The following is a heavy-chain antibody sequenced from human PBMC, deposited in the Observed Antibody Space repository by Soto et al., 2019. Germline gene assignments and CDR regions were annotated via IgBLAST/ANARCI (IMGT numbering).Heavy chain of an antibody. CDR1: GFTFSSYS. D-gene: IGHD3-22*01. V-gene: IGHV3-48*02. Sequence: EVQLVESGGGLVQPGGSLRLSCAASGFTFSSYSMNWVRQAPGKGLEWVSYISSSSSTIYYADSVKGRFTISRDNAKNSXYRXMNSLRDEDTAVYYCARDRPNSSGYYLAAPDAFDIWGQGTMVTVSS. CDR2: ISSSSSTI. J-gene: IGHJ3*02. CDR3: ARDRPNSSGYYLAAPDAFDI.